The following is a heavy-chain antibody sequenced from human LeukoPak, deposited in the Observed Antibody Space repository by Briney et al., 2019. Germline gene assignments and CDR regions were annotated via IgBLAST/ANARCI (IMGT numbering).Heavy chain of an antibody. CDR2: ISYDGSNK. CDR1: GFTFSSYA. CDR3: ARGPSDSSSWDPFAEYFQH. V-gene: IGHV3-30-3*01. D-gene: IGHD6-13*01. Sequence: TGGSLRLSCVASGFTFSSYAMHWVRQAPGKGLEWVAVISYDGSNKYYADSVKGRFTISRDNSKNTLYLQMNSLRAEDTAVYYCARGPSDSSSWDPFAEYFQHWGQGTLVTVSS. J-gene: IGHJ1*01.